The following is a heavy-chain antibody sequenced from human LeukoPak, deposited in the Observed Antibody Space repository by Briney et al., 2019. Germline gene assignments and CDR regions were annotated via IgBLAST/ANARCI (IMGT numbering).Heavy chain of an antibody. D-gene: IGHD2-15*01. CDR2: INHSGST. CDR3: ARGEIFGYYYYYYMDV. Sequence: SETLSLTCAVYGGSFSGYYWSWIRQPPGKGLEWIGEINHSGSTNYNPSLKSRVTISVDTSKNQFSLKLSSVTAADTAVYYCARGEIFGYYYYYYMDVWGKGTTVTVSS. J-gene: IGHJ6*03. CDR1: GGSFSGYY. V-gene: IGHV4-34*01.